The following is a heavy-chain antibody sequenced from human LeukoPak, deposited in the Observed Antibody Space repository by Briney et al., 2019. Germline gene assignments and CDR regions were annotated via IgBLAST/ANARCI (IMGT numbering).Heavy chain of an antibody. CDR1: GYTLTELS. V-gene: IGHV1-24*01. CDR2: FDPEDGET. D-gene: IGHD3-22*01. CDR3: ATRTPTYYYDSSGYYRGYCYYGMDV. Sequence: VSVKVSCKVSGYTLTELSMHWVRQAPGKGLEWIGGFDPEDGETIYAQKFQGRVTMTEDTSTDTAYMELSSLRSEDTAVYYCATRTPTYYYDSSGYYRGYCYYGMDVWGQGTTVTVSS. J-gene: IGHJ6*02.